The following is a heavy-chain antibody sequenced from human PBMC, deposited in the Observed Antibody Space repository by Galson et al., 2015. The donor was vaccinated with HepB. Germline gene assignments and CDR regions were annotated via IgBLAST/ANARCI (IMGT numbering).Heavy chain of an antibody. Sequence: SLRLSCAASGFSVRNYAMNWVRQAPGKGLEWVSSISGTSTYIYDADSTKGRLTISRDNAKNSVYLQMSGLRVEDTAVYYCARDRYYDISGNQIEDEAFDIWGQGTAVTVSS. V-gene: IGHV3-21*06. J-gene: IGHJ3*02. D-gene: IGHD3-22*01. CDR2: ISGTSTYI. CDR3: ARDRYYDISGNQIEDEAFDI. CDR1: GFSVRNYA.